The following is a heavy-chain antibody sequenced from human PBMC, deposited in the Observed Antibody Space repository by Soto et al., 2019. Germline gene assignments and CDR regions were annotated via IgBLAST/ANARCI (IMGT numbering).Heavy chain of an antibody. CDR1: GGPFGTYA. J-gene: IGHJ6*02. V-gene: IGHV1-69*13. CDR3: ARHDCISSSCYYYYYYSMDV. D-gene: IGHD2-2*01. CDR2: IIPIFDTA. Sequence: SVKVSCKTSGGPFGTYASRWGRQAPGQGLEWMGGIIPIFDTANYAQKFQGRVTITADESTSTAYMELSSLRSEDTAVYYCARHDCISSSCYYYYYYSMDVWGQGTTVTVSS.